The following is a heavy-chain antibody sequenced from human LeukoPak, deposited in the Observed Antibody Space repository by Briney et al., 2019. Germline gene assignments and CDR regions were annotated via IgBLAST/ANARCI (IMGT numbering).Heavy chain of an antibody. CDR1: GYSISSGYY. V-gene: IGHV4-38-2*02. CDR2: IYTSGST. D-gene: IGHD6-13*01. Sequence: SETLSLTCTVSGYSISSGYYWGWIRQPPGKGLEWIGYIYTSGSTNYNPSLKSRVTISVDTSKNQLSLKLSSVTAADTAVYYCARLRKTVPQTVAAAHLNHYYYMDVWGKGTTVTVSS. CDR3: ARLRKTVPQTVAAAHLNHYYYMDV. J-gene: IGHJ6*03.